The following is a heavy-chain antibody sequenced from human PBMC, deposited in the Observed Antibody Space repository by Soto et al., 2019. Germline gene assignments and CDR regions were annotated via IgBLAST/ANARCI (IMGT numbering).Heavy chain of an antibody. CDR1: GGSFSGYY. D-gene: IGHD3-10*01. J-gene: IGHJ5*02. V-gene: IGHV4-34*01. CDR3: ARGNYYGSGSYPRRYNWFDP. CDR2: INHSGST. Sequence: QVQLQQWGAGLLKPSETLSLTCAVYGGSFSGYYWSWIRQPPGKGLEWIGEINHSGSTNYNPSLKSRVTISVDTSKHQFSLKLSSVTAADTAVYYCARGNYYGSGSYPRRYNWFDPWGQGTLVTVSS.